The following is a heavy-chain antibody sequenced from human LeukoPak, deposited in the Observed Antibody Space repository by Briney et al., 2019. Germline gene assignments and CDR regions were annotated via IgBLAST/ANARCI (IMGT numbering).Heavy chain of an antibody. CDR3: ARALSHRSAMVRGVILY. CDR2: INPNSGGT. CDR1: GYTFTGYY. Sequence: ASVKVSCKASGYTFTGYYMHWVRQAPGQGLEWMGWINPNSGGTNYAQKFQGRVTMTRDTSISTAYMELSRLRSDDTAVYYCARALSHRSAMVRGVILYWGQGTLVTVSS. V-gene: IGHV1-2*02. J-gene: IGHJ4*02. D-gene: IGHD3-10*01.